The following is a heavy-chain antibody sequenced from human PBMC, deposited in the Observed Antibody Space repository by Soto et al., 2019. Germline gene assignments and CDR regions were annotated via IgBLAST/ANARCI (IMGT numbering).Heavy chain of an antibody. CDR2: IYYSGST. CDR3: ARTDYYYDVSGYAPDAFDI. J-gene: IGHJ3*02. D-gene: IGHD3-22*01. V-gene: IGHV4-59*01. Sequence: SETLSLTCTVSGGSISSYCWSWIRQPPGKGLEWIGYIYYSGSTNYNPSLKSRVTISVDTSKNQFSLRLSSVTAADTAVYYCARTDYYYDVSGYAPDAFDIWGQGTMVTVSS. CDR1: GGSISSYC.